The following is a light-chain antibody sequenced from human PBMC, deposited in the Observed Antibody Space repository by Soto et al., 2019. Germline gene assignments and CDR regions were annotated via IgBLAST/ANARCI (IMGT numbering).Light chain of an antibody. CDR1: QSVSSY. J-gene: IGKJ3*01. V-gene: IGKV3-11*01. CDR3: QQHSNFVFT. CDR2: DAS. Sequence: EIVLTQSPATLSLSPGERATLSCRASQSVSSYFAWYQQKPGQAPRLLIYDASNRATGIPARFSGSGSGTDFTLTISSLEPEDFAGYYCQQHSNFVFTFGPGTKVDIK.